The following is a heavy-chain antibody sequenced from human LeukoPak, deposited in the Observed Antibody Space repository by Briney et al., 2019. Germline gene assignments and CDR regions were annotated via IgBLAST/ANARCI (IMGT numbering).Heavy chain of an antibody. CDR1: GGSISSYY. J-gene: IGHJ4*02. D-gene: IGHD3-16*01. Sequence: PSETLSLTCTVSGGSISSYYWSWIRQPPGKGLEWIEYIYYSGSTNYNPSLKSRVTISVDTSKNQFSLKLSSVTAADTAVYYCARGAGWLIDYWGQGILVTVSS. CDR3: ARGAGWLIDY. CDR2: IYYSGST. V-gene: IGHV4-59*08.